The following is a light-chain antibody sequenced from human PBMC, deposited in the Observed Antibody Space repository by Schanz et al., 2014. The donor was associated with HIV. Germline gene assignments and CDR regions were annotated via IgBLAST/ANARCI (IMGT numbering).Light chain of an antibody. CDR3: SSYTTSGSLV. CDR2: EVY. V-gene: IGLV2-8*01. Sequence: QSVLTQPPSASGSPGQSVTISCTGTSSDIGAYNYVSWYQQHPGKAPKLIIYEVYKRPSGVPDRFSGSKSGNTASLTISGLQAEDEADYYCSSYTTSGSLVFGGGTKLTVL. CDR1: SSDIGAYNY. J-gene: IGLJ3*02.